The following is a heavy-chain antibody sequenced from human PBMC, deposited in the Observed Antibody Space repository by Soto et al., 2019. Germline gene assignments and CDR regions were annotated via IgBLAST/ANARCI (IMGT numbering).Heavy chain of an antibody. V-gene: IGHV1-69*06. CDR3: ASKAACGGDCYAFDS. CDR1: GGIFSSNT. J-gene: IGHJ4*02. D-gene: IGHD2-21*02. CDR2: IIPLFGTA. Sequence: QVYRVQSGAEVQKPGSSVKISCKASGGIFSSNTINWVRQAAGQGLEWMGGIIPLFGTANYAEKFQGRVTITADKSTKTDYMELTSLRSEDTAVYYCASKAACGGDCYAFDSWGQGTLVTVSS.